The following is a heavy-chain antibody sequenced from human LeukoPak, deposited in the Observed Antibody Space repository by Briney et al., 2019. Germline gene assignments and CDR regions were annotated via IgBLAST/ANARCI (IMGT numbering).Heavy chain of an antibody. Sequence: SETLSLTCTVSGGSISSYYWSWIRQPPGKGLEWIGYIYYSGSTNYNPSLKSRVTISVDTSKNQSSLKLSSVTAADTAVYYCARFDYDILTGKPSGFDYWGQGTLVTVSS. V-gene: IGHV4-59*01. CDR2: IYYSGST. J-gene: IGHJ4*02. CDR1: GGSISSYY. D-gene: IGHD3-9*01. CDR3: ARFDYDILTGKPSGFDY.